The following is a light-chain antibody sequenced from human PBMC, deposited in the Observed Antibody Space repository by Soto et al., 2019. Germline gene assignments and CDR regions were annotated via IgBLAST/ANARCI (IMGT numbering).Light chain of an antibody. CDR1: SSDVGGYDY. Sequence: QSALTQPPSASGSPGQSVTISCTGTSSDVGGYDYVSWYQQRPGKAPKLLIHEVTKRPSGVPDRFSGSKSGHTASLTVSGLQAEDEADYYCSSYAGRTLYVFGTGTKLTVL. V-gene: IGLV2-8*01. CDR3: SSYAGRTLYV. CDR2: EVT. J-gene: IGLJ1*01.